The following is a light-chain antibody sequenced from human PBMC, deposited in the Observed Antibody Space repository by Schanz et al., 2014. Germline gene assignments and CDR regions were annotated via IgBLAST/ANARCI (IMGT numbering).Light chain of an antibody. CDR3: QQYGSSPPLT. Sequence: EIVMTQSPATLSVSPGERATLSCRASQSITSYLAWYQQKPGQAPRLLIYGASNRATGIATRFSGSGFGTEFTLTITSLEPEDFAVYYCQQYGSSPPLTFGGGTKVEIK. J-gene: IGKJ4*01. CDR2: GAS. V-gene: IGKV3-15*01. CDR1: QSITSY.